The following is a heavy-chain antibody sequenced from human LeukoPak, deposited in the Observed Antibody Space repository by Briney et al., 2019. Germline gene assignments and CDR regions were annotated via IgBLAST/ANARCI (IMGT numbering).Heavy chain of an antibody. Sequence: PGGSLRLSCASSGFTFSSYAMSRVRQAPGKGLEWVSAISGSGGSTYYADSVKGRFTISRDNSKNTLYLQMNSLRAEDTAVYYCAKVASSGYPATLNYFDYWGQGTLVTVSS. CDR3: AKVASSGYPATLNYFDY. CDR2: ISGSGGST. D-gene: IGHD3-22*01. CDR1: GFTFSSYA. V-gene: IGHV3-23*01. J-gene: IGHJ4*02.